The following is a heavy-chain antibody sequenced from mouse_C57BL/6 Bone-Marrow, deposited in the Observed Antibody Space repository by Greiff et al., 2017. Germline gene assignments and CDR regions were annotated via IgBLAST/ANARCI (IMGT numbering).Heavy chain of an antibody. CDR3: ARDARLRRDAMDY. Sequence: EVKLMESGPGLVKPSQSLSLTCSVTGYSITSGYYWNWIRQFPGNKLEWMGYISYDGSNNYKQYLKNRISITRDTSKNQFFLKLNSGTTEDTATYYCARDARLRRDAMDYWGQGTSVTVSS. V-gene: IGHV3-6*01. CDR1: GYSITSGYY. D-gene: IGHD2-2*01. CDR2: ISYDGSN. J-gene: IGHJ4*01.